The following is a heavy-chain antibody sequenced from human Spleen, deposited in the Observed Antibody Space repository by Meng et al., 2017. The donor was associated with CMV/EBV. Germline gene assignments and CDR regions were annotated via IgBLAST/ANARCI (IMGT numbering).Heavy chain of an antibody. CDR2: LFHDGIT. V-gene: IGHV4-38-2*02. J-gene: IGHJ4*02. Sequence: GSLRLSCTVSGYSISSGFYWGWIRQFPGKGLEWIGSLFHDGITYYNPSLKSRVTISVDTSKNQFSLKVSSVTAADTAFYYCARDIAAAGAVDSWGQGTLVTVSS. D-gene: IGHD6-13*01. CDR1: GYSISSGFY. CDR3: ARDIAAAGAVDS.